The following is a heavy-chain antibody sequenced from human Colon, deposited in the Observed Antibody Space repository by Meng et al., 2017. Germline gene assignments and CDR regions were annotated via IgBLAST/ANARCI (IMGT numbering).Heavy chain of an antibody. J-gene: IGHJ4*02. CDR2: VYHRGDT. D-gene: IGHD1-7*01. Sequence: QVDLQGSGPGLVKPSGTLSLPCTVSGDSISSDIWWSWVRQPPGKGLEWSGEVYHRGDTNYNPSLKSRVDISVDKSKNQFYLSLFSVTAADTAVYYCGRDQGRELINHWGQGTLVTVSS. CDR1: GDSISSDIW. V-gene: IGHV4-4*02. CDR3: GRDQGRELINH.